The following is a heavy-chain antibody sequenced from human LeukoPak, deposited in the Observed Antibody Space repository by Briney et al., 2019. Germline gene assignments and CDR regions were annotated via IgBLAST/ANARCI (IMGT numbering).Heavy chain of an antibody. D-gene: IGHD4-11*01. CDR3: ARGRVSSSTWYSTYYYFFYMDF. J-gene: IGHJ6*03. V-gene: IGHV4-59*01. CDR2: VDHTGST. CDR1: DDSITMYY. Sequence: SETLSLTCAVSDDSITMYYWTWIRQPPGKGLEWIGYVDHTGSTKFNPSLNGRVSISRDTSNNFFSLRLRSVTAADTAVYFCARGRVSSSTWYSTYYYFFYMDFWGKGTTVTVSS.